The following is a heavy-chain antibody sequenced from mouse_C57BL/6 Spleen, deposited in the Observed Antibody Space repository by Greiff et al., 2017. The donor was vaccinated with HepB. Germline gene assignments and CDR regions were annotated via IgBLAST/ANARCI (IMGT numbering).Heavy chain of an antibody. CDR2: IDPEDGET. CDR1: GFNIKDYY. CDR3: ARGYGSSYWYFDV. D-gene: IGHD1-1*01. V-gene: IGHV14-2*01. Sequence: EVKLMESGAELVKPGASVKLSCTASGFNIKDYYMHWVKQRTEQGLEWIGRIDPEDGETKYAPKFQGKATITADTSSNTAYLQLSSLTSEDTAVYYGARGYGSSYWYFDVWGTGTTVTVSS. J-gene: IGHJ1*03.